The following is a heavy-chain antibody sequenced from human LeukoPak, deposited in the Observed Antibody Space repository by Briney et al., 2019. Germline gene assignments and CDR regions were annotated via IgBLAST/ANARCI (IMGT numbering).Heavy chain of an antibody. V-gene: IGHV3-53*01. J-gene: IGHJ4*02. CDR2: FYSGGNT. Sequence: GGSLRLSCAASGFTVSSNYMTWVRQAPGKGLEWVSVFYSGGNTYYADSVRGRFTISRDTSKNTVDLQMNSLRSEDAAVYYCATFSYAGNAGGSVGYWGQGTLVTVSS. CDR1: GFTVSSNY. D-gene: IGHD4-23*01. CDR3: ATFSYAGNAGGSVGY.